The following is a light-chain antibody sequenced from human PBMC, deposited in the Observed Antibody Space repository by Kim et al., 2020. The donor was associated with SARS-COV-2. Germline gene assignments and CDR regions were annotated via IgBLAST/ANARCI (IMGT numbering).Light chain of an antibody. J-gene: IGLJ3*02. CDR1: SGNIAINY. Sequence: NFMLTQPHSVSESPGKTVTISCTRSSGNIAINYVQWYRQRPGSAPTTIIYENNQRPSGVPDRFSGSIDSSSNSASLTISGLKTEDEADYYCQSYDSSNQVFGGGTKLTVL. CDR3: QSYDSSNQV. V-gene: IGLV6-57*04. CDR2: ENN.